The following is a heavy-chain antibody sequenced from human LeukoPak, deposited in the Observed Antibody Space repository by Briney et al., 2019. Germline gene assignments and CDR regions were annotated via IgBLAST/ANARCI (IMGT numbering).Heavy chain of an antibody. J-gene: IGHJ3*02. Sequence: GGSLRLSCAASGFTFSSYGMSWVRQAPGKGLEWVSAISGSGGSTYYADSVKGRFTISRDNPKNTLYLQMNSLRAEDTAVYYCAKDLKDSCSSTSCYTSEHDAFDIWGQGTMVTVSS. CDR1: GFTFSSYG. D-gene: IGHD2-2*02. CDR2: ISGSGGST. CDR3: AKDLKDSCSSTSCYTSEHDAFDI. V-gene: IGHV3-23*01.